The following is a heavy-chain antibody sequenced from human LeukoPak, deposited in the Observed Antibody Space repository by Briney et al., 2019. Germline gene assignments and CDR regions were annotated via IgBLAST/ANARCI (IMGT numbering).Heavy chain of an antibody. Sequence: GASVKVSCKASGYTFTGYYMHWVRQAPGQGLEWMGWINPNSGGTNYAQKFQGRVTMTRDTSISTAYMELGRLRSDDTAVYYCARGYGDYFDGSGFKTVLNNWFDPWGQGTLVTVSS. CDR1: GYTFTGYY. J-gene: IGHJ5*02. V-gene: IGHV1-2*02. D-gene: IGHD4-17*01. CDR2: INPNSGGT. CDR3: ARGYGDYFDGSGFKTVLNNWFDP.